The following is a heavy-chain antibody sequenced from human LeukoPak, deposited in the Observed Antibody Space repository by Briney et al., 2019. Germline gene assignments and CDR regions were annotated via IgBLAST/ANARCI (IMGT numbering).Heavy chain of an antibody. V-gene: IGHV3-23*01. Sequence: PGGSLRLSCAASGFTFSSYAMSWVRQAPGKGLEWVSAISGSGGSTYYADSVKGRFTISRDNSKNTLYLQMNSLRAEDTAVYCCAKDFLPATTVTSTYFDYWGQGTLVTVSS. CDR3: AKDFLPATTVTSTYFDY. CDR1: GFTFSSYA. D-gene: IGHD4-17*01. J-gene: IGHJ4*02. CDR2: ISGSGGST.